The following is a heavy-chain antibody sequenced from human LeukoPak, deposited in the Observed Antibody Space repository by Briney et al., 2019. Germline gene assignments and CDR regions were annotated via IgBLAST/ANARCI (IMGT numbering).Heavy chain of an antibody. Sequence: SETLSLTCTVSGGSISSSYWSWVRQPPGKGLEWIGYIDNSGSTNYNPSLKSRVTISLDTPKSQFSLKLSSVTAADTAVYYCARAPLYSGGSGWSIYYFYAMDVWGQGATVTVSS. V-gene: IGHV4-59*01. CDR1: GGSISSSY. J-gene: IGHJ6*02. CDR2: IDNSGST. CDR3: ARAPLYSGGSGWSIYYFYAMDV. D-gene: IGHD6-19*01.